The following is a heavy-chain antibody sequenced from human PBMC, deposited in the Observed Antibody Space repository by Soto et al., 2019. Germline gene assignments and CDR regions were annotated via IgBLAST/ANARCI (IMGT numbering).Heavy chain of an antibody. D-gene: IGHD2-2*01. J-gene: IGHJ6*02. CDR3: ARSQVSSTSLEIYYYYYYGMDV. CDR1: GGTFSSYA. Sequence: QVQLVQSGAGVKKPGSSLKVSCKASGGTFSSYAISWVRQAPGQGLEWMGGIIPISGTANYAQKFQGRLTITADESTSTANMELSSLRSEDTAVYNCARSQVSSTSLEIYYYYYYGMDVWGQGTTVTVSS. CDR2: IIPISGTA. V-gene: IGHV1-69*01.